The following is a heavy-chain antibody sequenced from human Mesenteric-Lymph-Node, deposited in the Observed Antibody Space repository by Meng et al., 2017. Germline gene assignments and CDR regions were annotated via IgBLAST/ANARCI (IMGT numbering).Heavy chain of an antibody. D-gene: IGHD3-22*01. J-gene: IGHJ4*02. CDR1: GFTFSNHA. CDR2: ISYSGATT. V-gene: IGHV3-23*01. Sequence: GESLKISCAASGFTFSNHALSWVRQAPGRGLEWVSVISYSGATTRYADSVKGRFTISRDNSKNTLYLQMNSLRAEDTAVYYCATDYYDSSGYYPDYWGQGTLVTVSS. CDR3: ATDYYDSSGYYPDY.